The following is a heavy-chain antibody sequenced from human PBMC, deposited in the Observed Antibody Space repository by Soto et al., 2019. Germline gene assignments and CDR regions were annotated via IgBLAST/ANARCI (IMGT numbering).Heavy chain of an antibody. CDR3: AREGRSYSSGWYRRQFDY. Sequence: QVQLVESGGGVVQPGRSLRLSCAASGFTFSSYAMHWVRQAPGKGLEWVAVISYDGSNKYYADSVKGRFTISRDNSKNTLYLQMNSLRAEATAVYYCAREGRSYSSGWYRRQFDYWGHGSLVTVSS. CDR2: ISYDGSNK. J-gene: IGHJ4*01. V-gene: IGHV3-30-3*01. D-gene: IGHD6-19*01. CDR1: GFTFSSYA.